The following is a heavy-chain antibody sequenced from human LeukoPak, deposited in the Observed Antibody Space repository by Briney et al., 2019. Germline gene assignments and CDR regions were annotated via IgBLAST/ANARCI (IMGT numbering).Heavy chain of an antibody. Sequence: KSSETLSLTCAVYGGSFSGHYWSWIRQPPGKGLEWIGEMYHSGSTNYNPSLKSRVTISVDKSKNQFSLKLSSVTAADTAVYYCARITGGYSYGFDYWGQGTLVTVSS. D-gene: IGHD5-18*01. J-gene: IGHJ4*02. CDR3: ARITGGYSYGFDY. V-gene: IGHV4-34*01. CDR1: GGSFSGHY. CDR2: MYHSGST.